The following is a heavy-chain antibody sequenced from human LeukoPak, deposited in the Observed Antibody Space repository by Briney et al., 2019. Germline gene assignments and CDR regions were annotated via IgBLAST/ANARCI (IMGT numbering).Heavy chain of an antibody. CDR3: ARGQDYGDYVRGVLWFDP. CDR2: IYYSGTT. Sequence: SETLSLTCTVSGGSISSSSYYWGWIRQPPGKGLEWIGSIYYSGTTHYNPSLESRVTISVDTSKNQFSLKLRSVTAADTAVYYCARGQDYGDYVRGVLWFDPWGQGTLVTVSS. J-gene: IGHJ5*02. D-gene: IGHD4-17*01. V-gene: IGHV4-39*07. CDR1: GGSISSSSYY.